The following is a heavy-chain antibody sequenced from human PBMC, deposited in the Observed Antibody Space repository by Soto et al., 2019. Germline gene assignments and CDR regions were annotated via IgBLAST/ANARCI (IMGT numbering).Heavy chain of an antibody. CDR1: GFTFSNYA. CDR3: AKDATTTGSVDY. V-gene: IGHV3-23*01. CDR2: ISGAGVST. J-gene: IGHJ4*02. Sequence: GGSLRLSCATSGFTFSNYAMTWVRQGPGKGLEWVSSISGAGVSTYFADSVKGRFTISRDNSKNTLYLQMNSLRAEDTAVYSCAKDATTTGSVDYWGQGTLVTVSS. D-gene: IGHD1-1*01.